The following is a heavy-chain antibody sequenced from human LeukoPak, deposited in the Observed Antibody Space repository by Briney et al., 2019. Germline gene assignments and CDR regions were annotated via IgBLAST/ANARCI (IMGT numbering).Heavy chain of an antibody. V-gene: IGHV1-2*02. CDR2: INPNSGGT. J-gene: IGHJ3*02. Sequence: ASVKVSCKASGYTFTGYYMHWVRQAPGQGLEWMGWINPNSGGTNYAQKFQGRVTMTRATSISTAYMELSRLRSDDTAVYYCARPDYYGSGSYAFDIWGQGTMVTVSS. CDR1: GYTFTGYY. CDR3: ARPDYYGSGSYAFDI. D-gene: IGHD3-10*01.